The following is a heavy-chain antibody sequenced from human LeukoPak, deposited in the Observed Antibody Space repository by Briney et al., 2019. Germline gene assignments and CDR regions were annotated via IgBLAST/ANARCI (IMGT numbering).Heavy chain of an antibody. J-gene: IGHJ4*02. CDR3: ATLNSFGNDY. D-gene: IGHD5-18*01. CDR1: GLTFSRFW. V-gene: IGHV3-74*01. CDR2: IDNDGSTT. Sequence: EGSLTLFCTASGLTFSRFWAHCVRQPPGKALVSVSRIDNDGSTTPYADSVKRRFTISRDNAKNTVYLQINSLRAEDTAVYYCATLNSFGNDYWGQGVLVTVSS.